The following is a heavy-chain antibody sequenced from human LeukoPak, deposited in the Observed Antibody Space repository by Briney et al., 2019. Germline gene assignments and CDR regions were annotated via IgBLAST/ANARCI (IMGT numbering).Heavy chain of an antibody. CDR2: IKQDGSEK. CDR1: GFTFSSYS. V-gene: IGHV3-7*01. CDR3: AREAYYYYYMDV. J-gene: IGHJ6*03. Sequence: GGSLRLSCAASGFTFSSYSMNWVRQAPGKGLEWVANIKQDGSEKYYVDSVKGRFTISRDNAKNSLYLQMNSLRAEDTAVYYCAREAYYYYYMDVWGKGTTVTVSS.